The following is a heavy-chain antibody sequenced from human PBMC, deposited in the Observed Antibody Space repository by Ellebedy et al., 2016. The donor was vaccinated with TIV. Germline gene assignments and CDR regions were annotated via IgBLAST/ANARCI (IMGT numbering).Heavy chain of an antibody. V-gene: IGHV3-48*04. D-gene: IGHD5-12*01. Sequence: GESLKISCAASGFTFSAYSMNWVRQAPGKGLEWVSYIGSIVTTIYYADSVKGRFTISRDNANNSLYLQMNSLRAEDTAVYYCARGGGGGSGYRFDPWGQGTLVTVSS. CDR3: ARGGGGGSGYRFDP. CDR2: IGSIVTTI. CDR1: GFTFSAYS. J-gene: IGHJ5*02.